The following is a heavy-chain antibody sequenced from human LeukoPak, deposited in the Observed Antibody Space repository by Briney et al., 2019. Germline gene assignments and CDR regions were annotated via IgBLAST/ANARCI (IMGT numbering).Heavy chain of an antibody. D-gene: IGHD2-2*01. V-gene: IGHV4-61*01. CDR2: IYNTGNT. CDR1: GVSVSSGYYY. CDR3: ARAANPSCHECLSV. J-gene: IGHJ4*02. Sequence: PSETLSLTCTVSGVSVSSGYYYLTWVRQPPGKGLGWIGNIYNTGNTYYNPSLESRVTILVDTSKNRLSLNLRSVTAADTAVYYCARAANPSCHECLSVWSQGTLVTVSS.